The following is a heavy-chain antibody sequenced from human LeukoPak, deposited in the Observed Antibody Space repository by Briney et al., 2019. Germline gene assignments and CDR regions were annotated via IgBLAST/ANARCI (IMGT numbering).Heavy chain of an antibody. J-gene: IGHJ4*02. D-gene: IGHD2-2*01. Sequence: GGSLRLSCAASGFTFSSYSMNWVRQAPGKGLEWVSSITSSSDYIYYADSVKGRFTISRDNAKNSLYLQMNSLRAEDTAVYYCARRYCSSTNCYSFDYWGQGTLVTVSS. V-gene: IGHV3-21*01. CDR3: ARRYCSSTNCYSFDY. CDR2: ITSSSDYI. CDR1: GFTFSSYS.